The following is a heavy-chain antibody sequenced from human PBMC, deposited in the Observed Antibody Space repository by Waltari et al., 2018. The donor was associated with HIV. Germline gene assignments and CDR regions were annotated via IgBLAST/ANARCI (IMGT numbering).Heavy chain of an antibody. CDR1: GFTFINAW. Sequence: EVYLVESGGGLVRPGGSFRLSCAASGFTFINAWLSWVRQSPGKGRGWVGRIKSRTDGGTTDYAAPVKGRFIISRDDSKNMVYLQMNSLKIEDTAIYYCTIDHKSGWYNDWFDPWGQGSLVTVSS. CDR3: TIDHKSGWYNDWFDP. J-gene: IGHJ5*02. V-gene: IGHV3-15*01. D-gene: IGHD6-19*01. CDR2: IKSRTDGGTT.